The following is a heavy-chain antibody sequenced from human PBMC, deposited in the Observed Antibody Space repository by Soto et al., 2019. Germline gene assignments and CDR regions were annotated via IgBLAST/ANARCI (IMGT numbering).Heavy chain of an antibody. CDR2: IYYSGST. CDR3: ARDAETYSSSWYYFDY. CDR1: GCSISSYY. D-gene: IGHD6-13*01. J-gene: IGHJ4*02. V-gene: IGHV4-59*01. Sequence: LETLSLTCTFSGCSISSYYWILIRQPPGKGLEWIGYIYYSGSTNYNPSLKSRVTISVDTSKNQFSLKLSSVTAADTAVYYCARDAETYSSSWYYFDYWGQGTLVTVSS.